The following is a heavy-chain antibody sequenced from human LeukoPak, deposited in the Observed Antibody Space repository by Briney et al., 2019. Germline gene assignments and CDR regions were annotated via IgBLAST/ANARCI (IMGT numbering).Heavy chain of an antibody. J-gene: IGHJ4*02. CDR3: ARDVAYNAFDY. V-gene: IGHV3-7*01. CDR1: GFTFSTSW. CDR2: INPDGSAK. D-gene: IGHD1-14*01. Sequence: GGSLRLSCAASGFTFSTSWMTWVRQAPGKGLEWVANINPDGSAKNYVGFVQGRFTISRDNAKNSVYLQMSSLRAEDTAAYFCARDVAYNAFDYWGQGTLVTVSS.